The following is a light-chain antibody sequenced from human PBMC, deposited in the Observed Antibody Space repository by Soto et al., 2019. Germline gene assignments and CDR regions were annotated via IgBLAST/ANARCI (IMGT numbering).Light chain of an antibody. CDR1: QSIETW. V-gene: IGKV1-5*03. CDR3: HQYSRWQGT. Sequence: DIQLTQSPSTLSASVGDRVTITCRASQSIETWLAWYQQKPGKAPKLLIFKASNLESGVPSRFSGSGSETEFTLTISSLQPDDFATYYCHQYSRWQGTFGQGTKVEIK. J-gene: IGKJ1*01. CDR2: KAS.